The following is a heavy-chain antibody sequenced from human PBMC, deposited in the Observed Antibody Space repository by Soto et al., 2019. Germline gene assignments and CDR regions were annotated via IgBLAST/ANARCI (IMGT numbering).Heavy chain of an antibody. J-gene: IGHJ5*02. CDR2: INHSGST. Sequence: SETLSLTCAVYGGSFSGYYWSWIRQPPGKGLEWIGEINHSGSTNYNPSLKSRVTISVDTSKNQFSLKLSSVTAADTAVYYCARGEGFDPWGQGTLVTVSS. CDR3: ARGEGFDP. CDR1: GGSFSGYY. V-gene: IGHV4-34*01.